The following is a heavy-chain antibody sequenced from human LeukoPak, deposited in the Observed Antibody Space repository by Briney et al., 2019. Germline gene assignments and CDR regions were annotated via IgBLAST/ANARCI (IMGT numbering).Heavy chain of an antibody. CDR3: ARDVVSRGWFDP. CDR1: GYTFTGYY. CDR2: INPNSGGT. D-gene: IGHD2-2*01. V-gene: IGHV1-2*02. J-gene: IGHJ5*02. Sequence: ASVKVSCKASGYTFTGYYMHWVRQAPGQGLEWMGWINPNSGGTNYAQKFQGRVTMTRDTSISTAYMELSRLRSDDTAVYYCARDVVSRGWFDPWGQGTPVTVSS.